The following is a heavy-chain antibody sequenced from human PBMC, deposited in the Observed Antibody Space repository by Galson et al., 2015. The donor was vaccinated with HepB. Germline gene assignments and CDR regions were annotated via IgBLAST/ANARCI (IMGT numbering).Heavy chain of an antibody. CDR2: IIPILGIA. J-gene: IGHJ4*02. CDR3: AGGARGIAAALDY. CDR1: GGTFSSYT. Sequence: SVKVSCKASGGTFSSYTISWVRQAPGQGLEWMGRIIPILGIANYAQKFQGRVTITADKSTSTAYMELSSLRSEDTAVYYCAGGARGIAAALDYWGQGTLVTVSS. V-gene: IGHV1-69*02. D-gene: IGHD6-13*01.